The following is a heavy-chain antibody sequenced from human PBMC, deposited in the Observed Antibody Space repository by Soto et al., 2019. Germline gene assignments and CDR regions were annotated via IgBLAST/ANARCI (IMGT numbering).Heavy chain of an antibody. CDR2: ISSNGGST. V-gene: IGHV3-64D*06. Sequence: GGSLRLSCSASGFTFSSYAMHWVRQAPGKGLEYVSAISSNGGSTYYADSVKGRFTISRDNSKNTLYLQMSSLRAEDTTVYYCVKGYCSSTSCSNWMDAWGQGTLVTVSS. CDR3: VKGYCSSTSCSNWMDA. CDR1: GFTFSSYA. D-gene: IGHD2-2*01. J-gene: IGHJ5*02.